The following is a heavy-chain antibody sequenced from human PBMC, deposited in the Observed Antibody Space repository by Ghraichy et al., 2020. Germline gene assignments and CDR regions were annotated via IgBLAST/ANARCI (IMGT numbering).Heavy chain of an antibody. D-gene: IGHD3-3*01. CDR1: GFTFSSYW. CDR2: INSDGSST. Sequence: GESLRLSCAASGFTFSSYWMHWVRQAPGKGLVWVSRINSDGSSTSYADSVKGRFTISRDNAKNTLYLQMNSLRAEDTAVYYCARATIFGVVKVWFDPWGQGTLVTVSS. J-gene: IGHJ5*02. CDR3: ARATIFGVVKVWFDP. V-gene: IGHV3-74*01.